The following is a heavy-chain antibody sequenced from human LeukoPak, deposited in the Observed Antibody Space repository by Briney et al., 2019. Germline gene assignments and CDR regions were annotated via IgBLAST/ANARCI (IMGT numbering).Heavy chain of an antibody. V-gene: IGHV3-21*01. Sequence: GGSLRLSCAASGFTFSDYNMNWVRQAPGKGLEWVSSISSSGSHIYYADSLKGRITISRDNAKRSLYLQMSSLGADDTAVYYCAATPEFYYDSSAYYYFHYWGQGTLVTVSS. CDR2: ISSSGSHI. CDR1: GFTFSDYN. CDR3: AATPEFYYDSSAYYYFHY. D-gene: IGHD3-22*01. J-gene: IGHJ4*02.